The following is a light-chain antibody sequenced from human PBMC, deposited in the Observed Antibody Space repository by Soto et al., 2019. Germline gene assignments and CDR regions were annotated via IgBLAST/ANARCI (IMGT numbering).Light chain of an antibody. CDR1: QSISNN. CDR2: VAS. CDR3: QQNNSIPRT. J-gene: IGKJ2*01. Sequence: DIQMTQSPSSLSASVGDRVTITCRASQSISNNLNWHQQQPGKAPKRLIYVASNLQSGVPSRFSGSGSGTDFTLTISSLQPEDFATYYCQQNNSIPRTFGQGTKLEIK. V-gene: IGKV1-39*01.